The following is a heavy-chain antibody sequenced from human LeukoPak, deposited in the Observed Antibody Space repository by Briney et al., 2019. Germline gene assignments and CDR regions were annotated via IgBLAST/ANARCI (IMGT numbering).Heavy chain of an antibody. J-gene: IGHJ5*02. Sequence: PSETLSLTCAVYGGSFSGYYWTWIRQPPGKRLEWIGEINHRGSTNYNPSLKSRVTISVDTSKNQVSLKLSSVTAADTAVYYCARHYSITGGRLSGYWLDPWGQGTLVTVSS. D-gene: IGHD7-27*01. CDR1: GGSFSGYY. V-gene: IGHV4-34*01. CDR2: INHRGST. CDR3: ARHYSITGGRLSGYWLDP.